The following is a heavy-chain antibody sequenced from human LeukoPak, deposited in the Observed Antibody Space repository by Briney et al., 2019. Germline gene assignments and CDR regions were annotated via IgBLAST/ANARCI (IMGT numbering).Heavy chain of an antibody. CDR1: GFTFSNYA. CDR3: AKDMRFDWTPYYFDY. D-gene: IGHD3-9*01. V-gene: IGHV3-23*01. J-gene: IGHJ4*02. CDR2: ISGSGGST. Sequence: GGSLRLSCAASGFTFSNYAMSWVRQAPGKGLEWVSAISGSGGSTYYADSVKGRFTISRDNFKNTLYLQMNSLRAEDTAVYYCAKDMRFDWTPYYFDYWGQGTLVTVSS.